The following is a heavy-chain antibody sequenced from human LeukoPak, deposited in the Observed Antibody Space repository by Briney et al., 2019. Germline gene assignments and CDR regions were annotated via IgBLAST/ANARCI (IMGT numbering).Heavy chain of an antibody. CDR2: ISSSSSTI. J-gene: IGHJ3*02. Sequence: GGSLRLSCAASGFTFSSYSMHWVRQAPGKGLEWVSYISSSSSTIYYADSVKGRFTISRDNAKNSLYLQMNSLRDEDTAVYYCASRIVVVAGPFDAFDIWGQGTMVTVSS. V-gene: IGHV3-48*02. CDR1: GFTFSSYS. CDR3: ASRIVVVAGPFDAFDI. D-gene: IGHD2-15*01.